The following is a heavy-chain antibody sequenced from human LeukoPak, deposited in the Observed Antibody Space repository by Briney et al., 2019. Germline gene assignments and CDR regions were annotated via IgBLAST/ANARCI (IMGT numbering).Heavy chain of an antibody. CDR2: IYTSGST. Sequence: SETLSLTCTVSGGSISSGSYYWSWIRHPAGKGLEWIGRIYTSGSTNYNPSLKSRVTISVDTSKNQFSLKLSSVTAADTAVYYCARGIEAFDIWGQGTMVTVSS. CDR3: ARGIEAFDI. J-gene: IGHJ3*02. CDR1: GGSISSGSYY. V-gene: IGHV4-61*02.